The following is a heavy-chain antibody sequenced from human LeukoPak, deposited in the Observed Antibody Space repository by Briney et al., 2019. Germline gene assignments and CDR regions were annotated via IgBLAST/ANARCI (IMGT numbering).Heavy chain of an antibody. J-gene: IGHJ6*04. V-gene: IGHV1-69*13. D-gene: IGHD3-9*01. Sequence: GASVKVSCKASGGTFSGYAISWVRQAPGQGLEWMGGIIPIFGTATYAQKFQGRVTITADESTSTAYMELSSLRSEDTAVYYCARPKDYDILTGYGPPDYYYYGMDVWGKGTTVTVSS. CDR2: IIPIFGTA. CDR1: GGTFSGYA. CDR3: ARPKDYDILTGYGPPDYYYYGMDV.